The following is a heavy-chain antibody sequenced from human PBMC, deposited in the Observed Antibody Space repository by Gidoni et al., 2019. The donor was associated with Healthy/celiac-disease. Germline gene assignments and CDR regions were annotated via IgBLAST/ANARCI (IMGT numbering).Heavy chain of an antibody. CDR3: ASHLKDSSGSYVDY. J-gene: IGHJ4*02. CDR1: GGTFRSST. Sequence: QVQLPQSGAEVKKPGASVTVCCKAAGGTFRSSTISWVRQAPGPGLEWMGRIIPILGIANYAQKVQGRVTITADKSTSTAYMERSSVGSEDTAVYYCASHLKDSSGSYVDYWGQGTLVTVSS. D-gene: IGHD3-10*01. CDR2: IIPILGIA. V-gene: IGHV1-69*02.